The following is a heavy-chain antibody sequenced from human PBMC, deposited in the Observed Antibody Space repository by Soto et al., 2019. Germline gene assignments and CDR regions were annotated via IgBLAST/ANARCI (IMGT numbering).Heavy chain of an antibody. D-gene: IGHD5-12*01. J-gene: IGHJ4*02. V-gene: IGHV4-39*01. CDR2: IYYSGST. Sequence: SETLSLTCTVSGGSISSSSYYWGWIRQPPGKGLEWIGSIYYSGSTYYNPSLKSRVPISVDTSKNQFSLKLSSVTAADTAVYYCARQTSGYSGYDTCSLDYWGQGTLVTVSS. CDR3: ARQTSGYSGYDTCSLDY. CDR1: GGSISSSSYY.